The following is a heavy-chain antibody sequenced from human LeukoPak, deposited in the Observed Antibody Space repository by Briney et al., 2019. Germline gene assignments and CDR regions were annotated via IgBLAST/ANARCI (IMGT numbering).Heavy chain of an antibody. Sequence: PSETLSLTCTASGGSISSYYWSWIRQSPGKGLEWIGYIYNSGSTDYNPSPKSRVTISVDTSKNQFSLKLSSVTAADTAVYFCARANFDGYYFDYWGQGILVALSS. D-gene: IGHD1-1*01. CDR3: ARANFDGYYFDY. CDR1: GGSISSYY. V-gene: IGHV4-59*01. CDR2: IYNSGST. J-gene: IGHJ4*02.